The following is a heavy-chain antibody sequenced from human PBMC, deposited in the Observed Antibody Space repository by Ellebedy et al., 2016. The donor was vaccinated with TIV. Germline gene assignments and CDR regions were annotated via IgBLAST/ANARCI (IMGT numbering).Heavy chain of an antibody. CDR1: GFTFSNHA. Sequence: GESLKISCAASGFTFSNHAMTWVRQAPGKGLEWVSAISGSGGSTYYADSVKGRFTISRDNSKNTLYLQMNSLRAEDTAVYYCARGPYYDILTGYYPPDYWGQGTLVTVSS. J-gene: IGHJ4*02. D-gene: IGHD3-9*01. V-gene: IGHV3-23*01. CDR3: ARGPYYDILTGYYPPDY. CDR2: ISGSGGST.